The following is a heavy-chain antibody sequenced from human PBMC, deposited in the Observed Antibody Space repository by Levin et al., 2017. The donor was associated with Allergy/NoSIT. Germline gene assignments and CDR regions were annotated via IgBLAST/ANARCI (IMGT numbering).Heavy chain of an antibody. Sequence: ASVKVSCKASGGTFSSYAISWVRQAPGQGLEWMGRIIPILGIANYAQKFQGRVTITADKSTSTAYMELSSLRSEDTAVYYCARDAELRAGYYFDYWGQGTLVTVSS. V-gene: IGHV1-69*04. CDR1: GGTFSSYA. CDR2: IIPILGIA. D-gene: IGHD1-7*01. CDR3: ARDAELRAGYYFDY. J-gene: IGHJ4*02.